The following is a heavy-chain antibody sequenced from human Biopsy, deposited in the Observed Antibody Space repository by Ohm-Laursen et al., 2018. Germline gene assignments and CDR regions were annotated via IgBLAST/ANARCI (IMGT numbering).Heavy chain of an antibody. CDR1: GFTFSSHA. V-gene: IGHV3-23*01. Sequence: SLRLSCAASGFTFSSHAMSWVRQAPGKGLEWVSVINTSGGSTHYAVSVKGRFTISRDNSKNTLYLRMNSLRAEDTAVYYCAKPADSYGSEFYFDYWGQGTLLTVSS. J-gene: IGHJ4*02. D-gene: IGHD4-17*01. CDR2: INTSGGST. CDR3: AKPADSYGSEFYFDY.